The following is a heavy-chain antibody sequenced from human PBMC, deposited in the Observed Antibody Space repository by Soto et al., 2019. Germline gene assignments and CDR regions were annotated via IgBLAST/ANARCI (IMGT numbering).Heavy chain of an antibody. CDR3: ARWVLH. V-gene: IGHV4-31*01. CDR1: GGSISSGGYY. Sequence: QVQLQESGPGLVKPSQTLSLTCTVSGGSISSGGYYWSWIRQHPGTGLEWIGYISYSGSTYYNPSLKCLLTLSVDTSKNQFSLILTSLYAAHTSVYYTARWVLHWGQGTLVTVSS. CDR2: ISYSGST. J-gene: IGHJ4*01.